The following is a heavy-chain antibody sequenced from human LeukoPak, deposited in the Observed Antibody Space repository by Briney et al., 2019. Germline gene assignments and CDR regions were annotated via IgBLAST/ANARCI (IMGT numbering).Heavy chain of an antibody. J-gene: IGHJ4*02. CDR2: IYPGDSDT. D-gene: IGHD6-19*01. CDR1: GYSFTTYW. Sequence: GESLKISCKGSGYSFTTYWIGWVRQMPGKGLEWMGIIYPGDSDTRYSPSFQGQVTISADKSISTAYLQWSSLKASDTAMYYCARRSNIAVAGTVADYWGQGTLVTVSS. CDR3: ARRSNIAVAGTVADY. V-gene: IGHV5-51*01.